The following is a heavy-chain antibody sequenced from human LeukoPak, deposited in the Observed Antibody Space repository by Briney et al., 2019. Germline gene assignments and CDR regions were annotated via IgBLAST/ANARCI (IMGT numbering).Heavy chain of an antibody. CDR3: ARVYCSSTSCYVDY. CDR2: IYYSGST. CDR1: GGSISSSSYY. D-gene: IGHD2-2*01. Sequence: SETLSLTCTVSGGSISSSSYYWGWIRQPPGKGLEWIGSIYYSGSTYYNPSRKSRVTISVDRSKNQFSLKLSSVTAADTAVYYCARVYCSSTSCYVDYWGQGTLVTVSS. V-gene: IGHV4-39*07. J-gene: IGHJ4*02.